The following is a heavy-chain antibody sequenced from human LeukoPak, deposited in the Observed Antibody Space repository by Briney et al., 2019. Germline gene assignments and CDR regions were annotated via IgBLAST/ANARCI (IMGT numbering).Heavy chain of an antibody. Sequence: SSETLSLTCTVSGGSISSYYWSWIRQPPGKGLEWIGYIYYSGSTYYNPSLKSRVTISVDTSKNQFSLKLSSVTAADTAVYYCARGPLDSSGYYYYWGQGTLVTVSS. CDR1: GGSISSYY. CDR3: ARGPLDSSGYYYY. V-gene: IGHV4-59*12. CDR2: IYYSGST. J-gene: IGHJ4*02. D-gene: IGHD3-22*01.